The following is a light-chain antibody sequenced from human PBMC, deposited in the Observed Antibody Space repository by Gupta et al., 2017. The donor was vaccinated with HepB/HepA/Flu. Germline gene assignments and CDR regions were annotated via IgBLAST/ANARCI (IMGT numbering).Light chain of an antibody. CDR1: SPNIGAGYD. CDR2: GNS. CDR3: QSYDSSLSAWV. V-gene: IGLV1-40*01. J-gene: IGLJ3*02. Sequence: QSVLTQPPSVSGAPGQRVTISSTGSSPNIGAGYDVHWYQQLPGTAPKLLIYGNSNRPSGVPDRFAGSKSGTSASLAITGLQAEDEADYYCQSYDSSLSAWVFGGGTKLTVL.